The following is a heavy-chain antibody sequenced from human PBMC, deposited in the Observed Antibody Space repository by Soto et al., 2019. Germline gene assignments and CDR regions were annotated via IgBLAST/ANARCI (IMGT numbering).Heavy chain of an antibody. V-gene: IGHV4-34*02. Sequence: QVQLQQWGAGLLKPSETLSLTCAVFGGSFGGYSWTWIRQPPGGGLEWIGEITPSGNPNYNPSLKRRVAIAVDKSRTQFSLNLTSVTAADTSIYYCARGRSFCDFAHWGQGTMVIVSS. CDR2: ITPSGNP. D-gene: IGHD2-21*02. J-gene: IGHJ4*01. CDR1: GGSFGGYS. CDR3: ARGRSFCDFAH.